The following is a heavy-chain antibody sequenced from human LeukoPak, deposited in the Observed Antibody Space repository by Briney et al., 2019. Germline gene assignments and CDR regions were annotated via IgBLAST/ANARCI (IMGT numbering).Heavy chain of an antibody. CDR3: ARTRYSGYDWDFDY. D-gene: IGHD5-12*01. CDR1: GDSVSSNSAA. Sequence: SQTLSLTCAIPGDSVSSNSAAWNWIRQSASRGLEWLGRTYYRSKWYNDYAVSVKSRITINPDTSKNQFSLQLNSVTPEDTAVYYCARTRYSGYDWDFDYWGQGTLVTVSS. J-gene: IGHJ4*02. CDR2: TYYRSKWYN. V-gene: IGHV6-1*01.